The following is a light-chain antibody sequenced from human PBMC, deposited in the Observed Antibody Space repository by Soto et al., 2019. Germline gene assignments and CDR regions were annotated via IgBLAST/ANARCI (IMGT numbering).Light chain of an antibody. CDR1: RSDVGGYNY. Sequence: QSALTQPASVSGSPGQSITISCTGSRSDVGGYNYVSWYQQHPGKAPKVMIYDVRNRPSGVSNRFSGSKSGNTASLTISGLQAEDEADYYCSSYTSSSTLVFGGGTKLTVL. V-gene: IGLV2-14*03. CDR3: SSYTSSSTLV. CDR2: DVR. J-gene: IGLJ2*01.